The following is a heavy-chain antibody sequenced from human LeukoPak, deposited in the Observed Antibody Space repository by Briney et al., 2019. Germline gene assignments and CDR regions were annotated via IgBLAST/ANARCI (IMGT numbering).Heavy chain of an antibody. CDR3: ARVYGDYLFDY. Sequence: GGSLRLSCAVSGFTFSSYWMSWVRQAPRKGLEWVANIYQDGSEKYYVDSVKGRFTISRDNAKNSLYLQMNSLRAEDTAVYYCARVYGDYLFDYWGQGTLVTVSS. D-gene: IGHD4-17*01. V-gene: IGHV3-7*04. CDR1: GFTFSSYW. CDR2: IYQDGSEK. J-gene: IGHJ4*02.